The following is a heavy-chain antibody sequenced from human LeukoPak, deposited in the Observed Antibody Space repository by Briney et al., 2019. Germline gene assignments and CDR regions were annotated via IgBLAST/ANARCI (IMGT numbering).Heavy chain of an antibody. J-gene: IGHJ6*03. V-gene: IGHV3-7*01. CDR2: IKQDGSEK. Sequence: GGSLRLSCAASGFTFSSYWMSWVRQAPGKGLEWVANIKQDGSEKYYVDSVKGRFTISRDNAKNSLYLQMNSLRAEDTAVYYCAREDRWLQFFYYYYYMDVWGKGTTVTVSS. CDR1: GFTFSSYW. CDR3: AREDRWLQFFYYYYYMDV. D-gene: IGHD5-24*01.